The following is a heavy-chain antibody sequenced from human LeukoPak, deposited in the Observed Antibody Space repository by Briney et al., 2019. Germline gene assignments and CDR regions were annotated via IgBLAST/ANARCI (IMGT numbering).Heavy chain of an antibody. CDR1: GVSISSYY. D-gene: IGHD3-22*01. CDR3: ASYSYDTSGYYCAFGY. Sequence: SETLSLTCTVTGVSISSYYWSWIRQPPGRGLEWIGYVSFSGITNLNPSLKSRVTMSRDTSKNQFSLRLLSVTAADTAVYFCASYSYDTSGYYCAFGYWGQGLLATVSS. CDR2: VSFSGIT. V-gene: IGHV4-59*01. J-gene: IGHJ4*02.